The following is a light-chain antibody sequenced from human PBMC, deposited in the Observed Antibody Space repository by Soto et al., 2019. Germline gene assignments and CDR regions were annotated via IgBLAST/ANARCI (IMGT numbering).Light chain of an antibody. CDR3: QQSYSTPPYT. CDR1: QSISSY. CDR2: AAS. V-gene: IGKV1-39*01. J-gene: IGKJ2*01. Sequence: DIQMTQSPSSLSASVGDRVTITCRASQSISSYLNWYQQKPGKAPKLLIYAASSLQSGVPSRFSGSGSGTDLTLTIISLQPEDFATYYCQQSYSTPPYTFGQGTKLEIK.